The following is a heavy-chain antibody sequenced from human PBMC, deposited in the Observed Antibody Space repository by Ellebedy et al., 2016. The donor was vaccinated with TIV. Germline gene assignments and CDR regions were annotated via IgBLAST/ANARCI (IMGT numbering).Heavy chain of an antibody. CDR3: ARGMRVMSYYYGMDV. CDR1: GFTFSNYW. V-gene: IGHV3-7*04. J-gene: IGHJ6*02. CDR2: IKEDGSET. Sequence: PGGSLRLSCAASGFTFSNYWMTWVRQAPGKGLEWVANIKEDGSETHCVDSVKRRFTISRDNAKNSLYLQMNSLRAEDTAVYYCARGMRVMSYYYGMDVWGQGTTVTVSS. D-gene: IGHD3-16*01.